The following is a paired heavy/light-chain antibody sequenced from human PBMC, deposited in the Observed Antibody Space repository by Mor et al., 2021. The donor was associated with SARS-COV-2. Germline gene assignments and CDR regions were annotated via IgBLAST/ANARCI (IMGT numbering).Light chain of an antibody. Sequence: SSELTQDPAVSVALGQTIRITCQGDSLRHYYASWFQQKPGQAPVLVIYGKNNRPSGIPDRFSGSRSGNTDVLTITGAQAEDEADYYCSSRDISNNQGVFGGGTKVTVL. CDR1: SLRHYY. V-gene: IGLV3-19*01. CDR2: GKN. J-gene: IGLJ3*02. CDR3: SSRDISNNQGV.
Heavy chain of an antibody. V-gene: IGHV3-33*01. CDR1: GFSFSDYA. J-gene: IGHJ6*02. CDR3: ARDPKDRDFWAGSYGAPRNIMDV. Sequence: QEQLVQSGGGVVQPGRSLRLSCEASGFSFSDYAMHWVRQAPGKGLEWVAVIWYDGSKTYYVDSVKGRFSISRDNSRQTVDLQLNSLRGDDTAVYFCARDPKDRDFWAGSYGAPRNIMDVWGQGTTVIVSS. CDR2: IWYDGSKT. D-gene: IGHD3-3*01.